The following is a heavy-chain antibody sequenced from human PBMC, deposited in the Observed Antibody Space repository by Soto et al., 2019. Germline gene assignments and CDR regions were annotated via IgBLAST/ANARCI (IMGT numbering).Heavy chain of an antibody. Sequence: ASVKVSCEASGYTFTSYAMHWVRQAPGQRLEWMGWINAGNGNTKYSQKFQGRVTITRDTSASTAYMELSSLRSEDTAVYYCARAELVVVVPAAPDLPDDYWGQGTLVTVSS. CDR2: INAGNGNT. V-gene: IGHV1-3*01. CDR1: GYTFTSYA. J-gene: IGHJ4*02. D-gene: IGHD2-2*01. CDR3: ARAELVVVVPAAPDLPDDY.